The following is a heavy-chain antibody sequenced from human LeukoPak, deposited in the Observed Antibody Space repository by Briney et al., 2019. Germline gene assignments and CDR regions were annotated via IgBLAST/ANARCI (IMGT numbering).Heavy chain of an antibody. CDR3: ARGGWHYDY. V-gene: IGHV4-59*01. CDR2: IYYSGST. CDR1: GGSISSFY. D-gene: IGHD6-19*01. J-gene: IGHJ4*02. Sequence: SETLSLTCTVSGGSISSFYWSCIRQPPGKGLEWIGYIYYSGSTNYNPSLKSRVTISVDTSKNQFSLKLSSVTAADTAVYYCARGGWHYDYWGQGTLVTVSS.